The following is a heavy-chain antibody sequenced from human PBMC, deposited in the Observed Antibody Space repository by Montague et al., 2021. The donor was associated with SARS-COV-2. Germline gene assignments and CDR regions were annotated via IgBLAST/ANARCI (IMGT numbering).Heavy chain of an antibody. Sequence: SETLSLTCAVYGESFSGYYWSWIRQPPGKGLEWIGEINRSGSTNSNPSLKSRLTISVDTSKNQFSLKLSSVTAADTAVYYCARPSGSSTSCYGPLWYWGQGTLVTVSS. J-gene: IGHJ4*02. V-gene: IGHV4-34*01. CDR2: INRSGST. CDR3: ARPSGSSTSCYGPLWY. D-gene: IGHD2-2*01. CDR1: GESFSGYY.